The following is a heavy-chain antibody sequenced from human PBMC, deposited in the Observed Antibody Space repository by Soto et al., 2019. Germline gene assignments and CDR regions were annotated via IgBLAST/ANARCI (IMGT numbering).Heavy chain of an antibody. CDR2: IYYSGGT. CDR1: GGSIRSGGYY. Sequence: QVKLQESGPGLVKPSQTLSLSCTVSGGSIRSGGYYWSWIRQHPGKGLEWIGYIYYSGGTDYNPSLKSRVTMSLDTSTNQFSLRLTAVTAADTAVYCCATMHDYGDYAPVDNWGQGTLVTVAT. J-gene: IGHJ4*02. V-gene: IGHV4-31*03. D-gene: IGHD4-17*01. CDR3: ATMHDYGDYAPVDN.